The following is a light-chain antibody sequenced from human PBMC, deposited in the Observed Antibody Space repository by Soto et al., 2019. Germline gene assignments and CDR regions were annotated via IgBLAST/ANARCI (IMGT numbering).Light chain of an antibody. V-gene: IGKV3-20*01. CDR2: GAS. CDR3: QQYGTSPRT. J-gene: IGKJ1*01. Sequence: EIVLTQSPGTLSLSPGERATLSCRASHSVSSNYLAWYQHKPGQAPRLLIYGASSRATGIPDRFSGSGSGTAFTLTISRLEPADVAVLYCQQYGTSPRTVGQGTKVEMK. CDR1: HSVSSNY.